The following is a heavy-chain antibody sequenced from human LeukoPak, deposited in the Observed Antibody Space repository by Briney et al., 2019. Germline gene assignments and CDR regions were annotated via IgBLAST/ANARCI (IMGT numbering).Heavy chain of an antibody. CDR3: ARDQYYDFWSGQYYYGMDV. J-gene: IGHJ6*02. CDR2: ISSSSSTI. D-gene: IGHD3-3*01. Sequence: PGGSLRLSCAASGFTFSSYSMNWVRQVPGKGLEWVSYISSSSSTIYYADSVKGRFTISRDNAKNSLYLQMNSLRDEDTAVYYCARDQYYDFWSGQYYYGMDVWGQGTTVTVSS. V-gene: IGHV3-48*02. CDR1: GFTFSSYS.